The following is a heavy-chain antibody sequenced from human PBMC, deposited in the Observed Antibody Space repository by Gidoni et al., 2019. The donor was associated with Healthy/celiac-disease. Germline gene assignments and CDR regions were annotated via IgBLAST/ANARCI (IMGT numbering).Heavy chain of an antibody. Sequence: EVQLVESGGGLVQPGGSLRLSCAASGFTFSSYSMNWVRQAPGKGLEWVSYISSSSSTIYYADSVKGRFTISRDNAKNSLYLQMNSLRDEDTAVYYCARAMITFGGPPVLFGRGAFDIWGQGTMVTVSS. V-gene: IGHV3-48*02. CDR3: ARAMITFGGPPVLFGRGAFDI. D-gene: IGHD3-16*01. J-gene: IGHJ3*02. CDR2: ISSSSSTI. CDR1: GFTFSSYS.